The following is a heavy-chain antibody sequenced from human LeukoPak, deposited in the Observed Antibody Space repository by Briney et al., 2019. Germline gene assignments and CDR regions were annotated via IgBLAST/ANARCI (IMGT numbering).Heavy chain of an antibody. CDR1: GYTFTGYY. CDR3: ARAALDGVTMVRGVISYYYYYMDV. Sequence: ASVKVSCKASGYTFTGYYMHWVRQAPGQGLEWMGWINPNSGGTNYAQKFQGRVTMTRDTSISTAYMELSRLRSDDTAVYYCARAALDGVTMVRGVISYYYYYMDVWGKGTTVTVSS. CDR2: INPNSGGT. V-gene: IGHV1-2*02. J-gene: IGHJ6*03. D-gene: IGHD3-10*01.